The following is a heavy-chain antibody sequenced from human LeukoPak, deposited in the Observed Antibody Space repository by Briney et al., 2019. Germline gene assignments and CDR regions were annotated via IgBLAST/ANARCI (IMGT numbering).Heavy chain of an antibody. V-gene: IGHV3-7*05. CDR1: GFLFSKSW. CDR3: ARESGYNAFDY. D-gene: IGHD5-24*01. J-gene: IGHJ4*02. Sequence: GGSLRLSCADSGFLFSKSWMAWVRQAPGGGLEWLANINQDGSAKTCVDSVKGRFTISRDNAKNSLYLQMNSLRAEDTAMYYCARESGYNAFDYWGQGTLVTVSS. CDR2: INQDGSAK.